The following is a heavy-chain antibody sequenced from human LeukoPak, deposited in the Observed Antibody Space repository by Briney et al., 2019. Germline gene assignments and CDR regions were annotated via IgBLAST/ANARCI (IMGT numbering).Heavy chain of an antibody. Sequence: TLSLTCAVSGGSISSGGYSWSWIRQPPGKGLEWIGYIYHSGSTYYNPSLKSRVTISVDRSKNQFSLKLSSVTAADTAVYYCAKDIADEEYYGGNYDYWGQGTLVTVSS. D-gene: IGHD4-23*01. J-gene: IGHJ4*02. CDR1: GGSISSGGYS. V-gene: IGHV4-30-2*01. CDR3: AKDIADEEYYGGNYDY. CDR2: IYHSGST.